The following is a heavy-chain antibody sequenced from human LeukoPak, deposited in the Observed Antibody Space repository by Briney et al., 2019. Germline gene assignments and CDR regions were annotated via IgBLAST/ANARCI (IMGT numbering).Heavy chain of an antibody. V-gene: IGHV3-7*03. CDR1: GFTFSSYW. J-gene: IGHJ4*02. CDR2: KKQDGSEK. D-gene: IGHD3-22*01. Sequence: GGSLRLSCAASGFTFSSYWMSWVRQAPGKGLEWVANKKQDGSEKYYVDSVKGRFTISRDNSKNTLYLQMNSLRAEDTAVYYCAKAFPVYYYDSSGYEGFDYWGQGTLVTVSS. CDR3: AKAFPVYYYDSSGYEGFDY.